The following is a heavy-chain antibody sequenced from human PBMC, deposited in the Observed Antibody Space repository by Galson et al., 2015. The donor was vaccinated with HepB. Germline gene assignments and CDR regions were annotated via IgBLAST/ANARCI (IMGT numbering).Heavy chain of an antibody. V-gene: IGHV2-5*02. CDR3: AHRQSLGYCSGTSCPKPYNWFDP. CDR1: GFSLTSRGVG. CDR2: IYWDDDK. Sequence: PALVKPTQTLTLTCTFSGFSLTSRGVGVGWIRQPPGKALEWLALIYWDDDKRFSPSLKSRLSITRDTSKNQVVLTMTNMDPVDTATYYCAHRQSLGYCSGTSCPKPYNWFDPWGQGTLVIVSS. D-gene: IGHD2-2*01. J-gene: IGHJ5*02.